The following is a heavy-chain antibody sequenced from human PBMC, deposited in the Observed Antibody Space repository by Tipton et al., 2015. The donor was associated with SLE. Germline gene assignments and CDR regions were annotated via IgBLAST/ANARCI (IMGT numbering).Heavy chain of an antibody. V-gene: IGHV4-34*01. CDR1: GTSLSGYY. CDR3: ARGVPNWFDA. Sequence: LVKPTETLSLSCGVNGTSLSGYYWNWIRQPPGKGLEWIGEINRGGTTNYNPSLKSRLSISVDTSKNQFSLILSSMTAADTAVYYCARGVPNWFDAWGPGTLVTVSS. J-gene: IGHJ5*02. CDR2: INRGGTT.